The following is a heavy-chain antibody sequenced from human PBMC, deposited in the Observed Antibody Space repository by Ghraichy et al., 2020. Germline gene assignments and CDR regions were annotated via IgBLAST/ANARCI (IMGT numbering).Heavy chain of an antibody. CDR2: INHSGST. D-gene: IGHD2-15*01. CDR1: GGSFSGYY. Sequence: SQTLSLTCAVYGGSFSGYYWSWIRQPPGKGLEWIGEINHSGSTNYNPSLKSRVTISVDTSKNQFSLKLSPVTAADTALYYCARGKKLAGCSGGSCYRRAPASGWFDPWGQGTLVTVSS. CDR3: ARGKKLAGCSGGSCYRRAPASGWFDP. J-gene: IGHJ5*02. V-gene: IGHV4-34*01.